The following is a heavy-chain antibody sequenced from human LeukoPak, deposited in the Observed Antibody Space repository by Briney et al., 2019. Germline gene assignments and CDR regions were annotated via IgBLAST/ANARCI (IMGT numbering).Heavy chain of an antibody. CDR1: GGSITSYY. Sequence: ETLSLTCTVSGGSITSYYWNWVRQAPGKGLEWVSYISSSSSTIYYADSVKGRFTISRDNAKNSLYLQMNSLRDEDTAVYYCARDHLHYYDSSGYTDWGQGTLVTVSS. CDR2: ISSSSSTI. CDR3: ARDHLHYYDSSGYTD. J-gene: IGHJ4*02. V-gene: IGHV3-48*02. D-gene: IGHD3-22*01.